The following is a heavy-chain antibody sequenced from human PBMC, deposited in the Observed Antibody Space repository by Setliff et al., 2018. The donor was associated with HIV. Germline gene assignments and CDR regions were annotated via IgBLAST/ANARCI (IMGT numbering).Heavy chain of an antibody. Sequence: KTSETLSLTCDVSGYSISSGYYWGWIRQSPGKGLEWIATIYHTGSTYYNPSLKSRVTISVDTSKNQFSLKLTSVTAADTAVYYCARGIAAATPYDYWGQGTLVTVSS. J-gene: IGHJ4*02. CDR2: IYHTGST. V-gene: IGHV4-38-2*01. D-gene: IGHD6-13*01. CDR1: GYSISSGYY. CDR3: ARGIAAATPYDY.